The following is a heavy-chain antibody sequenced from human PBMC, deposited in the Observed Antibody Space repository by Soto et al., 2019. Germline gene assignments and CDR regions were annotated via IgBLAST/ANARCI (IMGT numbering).Heavy chain of an antibody. Sequence: ASVKVSCKASGYTFTSYAMHWVRQAPGQRLEWMGWINAGNGNTKYSQKFQGRVTITRDTSASTAYMELNSLRSEDTAVYYCESRGIAARPITPYYYYGMDVWGQGTTVTVSS. CDR2: INAGNGNT. CDR1: GYTFTSYA. V-gene: IGHV1-3*01. J-gene: IGHJ6*02. D-gene: IGHD6-6*01. CDR3: ESRGIAARPITPYYYYGMDV.